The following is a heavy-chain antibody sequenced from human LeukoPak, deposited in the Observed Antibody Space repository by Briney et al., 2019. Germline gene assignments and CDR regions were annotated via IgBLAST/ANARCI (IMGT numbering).Heavy chain of an antibody. CDR3: AKDRPNFHENSGHYYRRDGDS. CDR1: GFTFYMYA. V-gene: IGHV3-23*01. J-gene: IGHJ5*01. D-gene: IGHD3-22*01. CDR2: MCGTAGCT. Sequence: GGSLRLSCQASGFTFYMYAMSWVRQAPGKGLEWVASMCGTAGCTFYPDSVKGRFTISRDNSKNVLYPRVNSLTAEDTAIYYCAKDRPNFHENSGHYYRRDGDSWGQGTLVTVSS.